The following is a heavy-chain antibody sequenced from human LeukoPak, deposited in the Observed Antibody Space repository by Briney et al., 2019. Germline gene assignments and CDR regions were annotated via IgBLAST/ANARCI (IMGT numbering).Heavy chain of an antibody. J-gene: IGHJ4*02. V-gene: IGHV3-33*01. CDR3: ARDSRSSSWDRDPLNY. D-gene: IGHD6-13*01. CDR1: GFTFSSYG. Sequence: GGSLRLSCAASGFTFSSYGMHWVCQAPGKGLEWVAVIWYDGSNKYYADSVKGRFTISRDNSKNTLYLQMNSLRAEDTAVYYCARDSRSSSWDRDPLNYWGQGTLVTVSS. CDR2: IWYDGSNK.